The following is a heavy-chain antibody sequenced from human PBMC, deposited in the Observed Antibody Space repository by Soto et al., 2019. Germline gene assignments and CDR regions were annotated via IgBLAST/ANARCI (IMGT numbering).Heavy chain of an antibody. D-gene: IGHD4-17*01. CDR2: IYYSGST. Sequence: SETLSLTCTVSGGSISSYYWSWIRQPPGKGLEWIGYIYYSGSTNYNPSLKSRVTISVDTSKNQFSLKLSSVTAADTAVYYCARDPGLRWAKNVEVVFDIWGQGTPVIVSS. J-gene: IGHJ3*02. V-gene: IGHV4-59*01. CDR1: GGSISSYY. CDR3: ARDPGLRWAKNVEVVFDI.